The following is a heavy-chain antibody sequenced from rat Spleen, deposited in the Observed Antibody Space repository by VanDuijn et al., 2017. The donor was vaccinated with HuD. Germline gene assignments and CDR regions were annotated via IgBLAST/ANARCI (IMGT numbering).Heavy chain of an antibody. CDR2: ITNTGGST. J-gene: IGHJ4*01. CDR1: GFTFNNYW. Sequence: EVQLVESGGGLVQPGRSLKLSCVASGFTFNNYWMTWIRQAPGKGLEWVASITNTGGSTYYPDSVKGRFTISRDNAKSTLYLQMNSLRSEDTATYYCTRDPAFYYYDGSYGVDAWGQGASVTVSS. V-gene: IGHV5-31*01. D-gene: IGHD1-12*02. CDR3: TRDPAFYYYDGSYGVDA.